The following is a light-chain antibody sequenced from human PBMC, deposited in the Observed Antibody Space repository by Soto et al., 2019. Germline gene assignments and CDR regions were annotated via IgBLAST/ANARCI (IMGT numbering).Light chain of an antibody. Sequence: DIQMTQSPTSLSASVGDRVTITCRASQDIRNFVAWYQQKPWKAPKLLIYAASTLQSGFPSRFSGSGSGTDFTLSINSLQPEYVATYSCQKYSSVPVFGPGTKVEI. CDR3: QKYSSVPV. V-gene: IGKV1-27*01. J-gene: IGKJ3*01. CDR2: AAS. CDR1: QDIRNF.